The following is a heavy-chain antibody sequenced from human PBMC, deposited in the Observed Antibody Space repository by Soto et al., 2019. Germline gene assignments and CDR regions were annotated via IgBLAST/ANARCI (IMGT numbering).Heavy chain of an antibody. Sequence: EVQLVESGGGLVQPGGSLKISCSASGFTFSTSWMSWVRQAPGKGLDWVANIKQDGSEEYYVDSVKGRFTVSRDNAKNSLYLQMNSLRVEDTAVYFCARGPRHSDAYWGLGTLVTVSS. CDR3: ARGPRHSDAY. J-gene: IGHJ4*02. CDR1: GFTFSTSW. CDR2: IKQDGSEE. V-gene: IGHV3-7*05. D-gene: IGHD5-18*01.